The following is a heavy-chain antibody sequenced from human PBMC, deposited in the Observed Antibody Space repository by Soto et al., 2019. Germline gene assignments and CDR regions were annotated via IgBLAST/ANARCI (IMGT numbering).Heavy chain of an antibody. Sequence: QVQLVQSGAEVKKPGASVKVSCKASGYTLTTFFMHWVRQAPGQGLEWMGVINPGYTAGRSTTYAQKFQGRVTMTTETSTSKVYMELSRLRSDDTAVYYCAREAIVAGATTGMDVWGQGTTVTVSS. V-gene: IGHV1-46*01. CDR1: GYTLTTFF. J-gene: IGHJ6*02. CDR3: AREAIVAGATTGMDV. D-gene: IGHD1-26*01. CDR2: INPGYTAGRST.